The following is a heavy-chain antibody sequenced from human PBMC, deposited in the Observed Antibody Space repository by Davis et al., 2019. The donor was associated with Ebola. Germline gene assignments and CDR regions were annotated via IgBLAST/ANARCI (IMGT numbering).Heavy chain of an antibody. Sequence: GESLKISCAASGFTFSSYGMQWVRQAPGKGLEWLAVIWYDGSNTYYADSVKGRFTISIDNSKNTLYLQMNSLRAEDTAVYYCAREWVGSGAFDYWGQGTLVTVSS. D-gene: IGHD6-25*01. J-gene: IGHJ4*02. CDR3: AREWVGSGAFDY. V-gene: IGHV3-33*01. CDR1: GFTFSSYG. CDR2: IWYDGSNT.